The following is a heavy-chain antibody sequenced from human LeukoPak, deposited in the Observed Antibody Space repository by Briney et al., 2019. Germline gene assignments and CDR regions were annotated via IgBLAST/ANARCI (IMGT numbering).Heavy chain of an antibody. V-gene: IGHV1-3*01. CDR2: INAGNGNI. CDR1: GHTSTTYA. Sequence: ASVKVSCKASGHTSTTYAIHWVRQAPGQGLEWMGWINAGNGNIKYSQKLQGRVTIIGDTSASTAYMELSSLRSEDTAVYYCARVGSSWYDQDYYFDYWGQGTLVTVSS. CDR3: ARVGSSWYDQDYYFDY. J-gene: IGHJ4*02. D-gene: IGHD6-13*01.